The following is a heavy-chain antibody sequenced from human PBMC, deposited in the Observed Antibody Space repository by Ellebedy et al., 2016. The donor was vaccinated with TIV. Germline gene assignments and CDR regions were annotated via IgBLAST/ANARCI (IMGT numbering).Heavy chain of an antibody. CDR3: ARDRGFGEIDY. CDR2: IKEDGSDK. V-gene: IGHV3-7*04. Sequence: GESLKISXAASGFTFSSYWMSWVRQAPGKGLEWVANIKEDGSDKHYVDSVKGRFTISRDNAKNSLYLQMNSLRAEDTAVYYCARDRGFGEIDYWGQGTLVTVSS. J-gene: IGHJ4*02. CDR1: GFTFSSYW. D-gene: IGHD3-10*01.